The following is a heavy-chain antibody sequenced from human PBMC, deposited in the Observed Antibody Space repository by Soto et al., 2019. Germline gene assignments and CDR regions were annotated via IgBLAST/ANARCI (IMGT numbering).Heavy chain of an antibody. CDR2: IYHSGTT. V-gene: IGHV4-38-2*01. Sequence: NPSETLSLTCGVSGYSIGSGYYWGWIRQPPGKGLEWIGSIYHSGTTYYNPSLKSRVTISLDTSKNQFSLKLTSVTAADTAVYYCARVDGGSYSVGYWGQGTLVTVSS. CDR1: GYSIGSGYY. D-gene: IGHD1-26*01. CDR3: ARVDGGSYSVGY. J-gene: IGHJ4*02.